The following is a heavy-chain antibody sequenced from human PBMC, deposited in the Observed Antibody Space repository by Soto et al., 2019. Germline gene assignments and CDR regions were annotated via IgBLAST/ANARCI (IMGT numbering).Heavy chain of an antibody. CDR1: GGTFSSYA. D-gene: IGHD6-13*01. CDR2: LIPIFGTA. V-gene: IGHV1-69*01. Sequence: QVQLVQSGAEVKKPGSSVKVSCKAAGGTFSSYAISWVRQAPGQGLEWMGGLIPIFGTANYAQKFQGRVTITPDEYTRPAYMELSSLRSEDTAVYYWVLYSSSWTNLFDPWGQGTLVTASS. J-gene: IGHJ5*02. CDR3: VLYSSSWTNLFDP.